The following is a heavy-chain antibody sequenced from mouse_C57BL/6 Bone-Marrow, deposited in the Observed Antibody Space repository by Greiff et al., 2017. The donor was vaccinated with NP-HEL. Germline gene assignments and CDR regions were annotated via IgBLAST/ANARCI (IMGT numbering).Heavy chain of an antibody. CDR3: ARESAWFAY. CDR1: GYTFTSYW. J-gene: IGHJ3*01. CDR2: IHPNSGST. V-gene: IGHV1-64*01. Sequence: QVQLKQPGAELVKPGASVKLSCKASGYTFTSYWMHWVKQRPGQGLEWIGMIHPNSGSTNYNEKFKSKATLTVDKSSSTAYMQLSSLTSEDAAVYYCARESAWFAYWGQGTLVTVSA.